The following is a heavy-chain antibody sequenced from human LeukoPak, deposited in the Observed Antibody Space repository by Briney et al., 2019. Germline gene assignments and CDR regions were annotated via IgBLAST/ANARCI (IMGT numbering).Heavy chain of an antibody. CDR3: ARVGYCSGGSCYPGY. V-gene: IGHV3-21*01. CDR2: ISSSSSYI. CDR1: GLTFSSYS. Sequence: PGGSLRLSCAASGLTFSSYSMNWVRQAPGKGLEWVSSISSSSSYIYYADSVKGRFTISRDNAKNSLYLQMNSLRAEDTAVYYCARVGYCSGGSCYPGYWGQGTLVTVSS. J-gene: IGHJ4*02. D-gene: IGHD2-15*01.